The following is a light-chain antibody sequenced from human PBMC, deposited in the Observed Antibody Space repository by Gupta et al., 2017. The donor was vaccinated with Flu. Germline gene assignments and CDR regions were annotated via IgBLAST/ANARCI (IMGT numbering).Light chain of an antibody. Sequence: GDRVTITCRSSQGIRNDLGCFQQRPGKAPKRLIYTASSLQSGVPSRFSGSGSGTEFTLTISSLQPDDFATYYCLQHNSYPLTFGGGTKVEIK. CDR2: TAS. CDR3: LQHNSYPLT. J-gene: IGKJ4*01. V-gene: IGKV1-17*01. CDR1: QGIRND.